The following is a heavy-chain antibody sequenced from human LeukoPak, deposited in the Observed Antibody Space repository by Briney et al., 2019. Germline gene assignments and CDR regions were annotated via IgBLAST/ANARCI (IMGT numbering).Heavy chain of an antibody. V-gene: IGHV3-23*01. CDR2: INGSGGST. D-gene: IGHD3-22*01. Sequence: GGSLRLSCAASGFTFSSYAMSWVRQAPGKGLEWVSAINGSGGSTYYADSVKGRFTISRDNSKNTLYLQMNSLRAEDTAVYYCAKTDYYDSSGYGRVFDYWGQGTLVTVSS. J-gene: IGHJ4*02. CDR3: AKTDYYDSSGYGRVFDY. CDR1: GFTFSSYA.